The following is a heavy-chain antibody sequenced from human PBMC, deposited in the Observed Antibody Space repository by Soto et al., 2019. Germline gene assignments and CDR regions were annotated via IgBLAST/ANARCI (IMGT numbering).Heavy chain of an antibody. D-gene: IGHD5-12*01. Sequence: PSETLSLTCTVSGGSISSYYWSWIRQPPGKGLEWIGYIYYSGSTNYNPSLKSRVTISVDTSKNQFSLKLSSVTAADTAVYYCARGRGYVFYYYYYMDVWGKGTTVTVSS. CDR2: IYYSGST. J-gene: IGHJ6*03. V-gene: IGHV4-59*12. CDR1: GGSISSYY. CDR3: ARGRGYVFYYYYYMDV.